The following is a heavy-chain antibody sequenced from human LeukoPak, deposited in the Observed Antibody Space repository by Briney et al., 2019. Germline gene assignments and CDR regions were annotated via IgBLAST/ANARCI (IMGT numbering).Heavy chain of an antibody. D-gene: IGHD1-26*01. CDR3: ASGAETPRDDAFDI. V-gene: IGHV4-39*07. J-gene: IGHJ3*02. CDR2: INHSGST. Sequence: SETLSLTCTVSGGSISSSSYYWSWIRQPPGKGLEWIGEINHSGSTNYNPSLKSRVTISVDTSKNQFSLKLSSVTAADTAVYYCASGAETPRDDAFDIWGQGTMVTVSS. CDR1: GGSISSSSYY.